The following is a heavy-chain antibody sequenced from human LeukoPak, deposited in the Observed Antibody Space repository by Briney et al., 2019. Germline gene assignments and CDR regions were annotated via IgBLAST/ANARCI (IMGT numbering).Heavy chain of an antibody. CDR2: IRYDGSNK. CDR1: GFTFSSYG. V-gene: IGHV3-30*02. D-gene: IGHD3-16*01. Sequence: QPRRSLRLSCAASGFTFSSYGMHWVRQAPGKGLEWVAFIRYDGSNKYYATSVKGRFTISRDNSKNTLYLQMKSLRAEDTAVYYCANYTYWGQGTLVTVSS. J-gene: IGHJ4*02. CDR3: ANYTY.